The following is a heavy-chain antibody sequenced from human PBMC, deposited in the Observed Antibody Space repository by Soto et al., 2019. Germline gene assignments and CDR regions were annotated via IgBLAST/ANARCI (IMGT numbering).Heavy chain of an antibody. CDR1: GFTFSSYA. CDR2: ISYDGSNK. D-gene: IGHD6-6*01. J-gene: IGHJ6*02. V-gene: IGHV3-30-3*01. CDR3: ARDIAARYVMDV. Sequence: QVQLVESGGGVVQPGRSLRLSCAASGFTFSSYAMHWVRQAPGKGLEWVAVISYDGSNKYYADSVKGRFTISRDNSKNTLYLQMNSLRAEDTAVYYCARDIAARYVMDVWGQGTTVTVSS.